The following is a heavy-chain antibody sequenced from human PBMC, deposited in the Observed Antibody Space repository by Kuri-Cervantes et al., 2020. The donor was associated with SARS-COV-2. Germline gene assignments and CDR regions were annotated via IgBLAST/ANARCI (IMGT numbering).Heavy chain of an antibody. CDR3: ARIPTVQKLTAFFDY. CDR2: IYWDDDK. J-gene: IGHJ4*02. D-gene: IGHD1-14*01. V-gene: IGHV2-5*02. CDR1: GFSLSTTGEG. Sequence: SGPTLVKPTQTLTLTCTFSGFSLSTTGEGVGWIRQPPGKAPEWLALIYWDDDKRYSPSLKSRLTITKDTSKSQVVLTMTNMDPVDTATYYCARIPTVQKLTAFFDYWGQGTLVTVSS.